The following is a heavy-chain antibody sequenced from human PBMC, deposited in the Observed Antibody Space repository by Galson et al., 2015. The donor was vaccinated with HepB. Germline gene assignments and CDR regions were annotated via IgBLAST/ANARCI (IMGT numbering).Heavy chain of an antibody. CDR3: ARHPRTLRFLAGFDP. J-gene: IGHJ5*02. CDR2: IYYSGST. CDR1: GGSTSSSSHY. V-gene: IGHV4-39*01. Sequence: SETLSLTCTVSGGSTSSSSHYWGWIRQPPGKGLEWIGSIYYSGSTYYNPSLKSRVTISVDTSKNQFSLKLSSVTAADTAVYYCARHPRTLRFLAGFDPWGQGTLVTVSS. D-gene: IGHD3-3*01.